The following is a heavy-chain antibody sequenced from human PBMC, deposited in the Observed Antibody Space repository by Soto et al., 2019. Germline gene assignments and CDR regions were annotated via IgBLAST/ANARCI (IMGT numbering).Heavy chain of an antibody. D-gene: IGHD3-3*02. V-gene: IGHV4-4*02. CDR2: IYHSGSN. J-gene: IGHJ3*02. Sequence: QVQLQESGPGLVKPSGTLSLTCAVSGGSISSSNWWSWVRQPPWKGLEWIGEIYHSGSNNYNPSLKSRVTISVHTSKNQFSLKLSSVTAADTAVYYCARVLGNDAFDIWGQGTMVTVSS. CDR1: GGSISSSNW. CDR3: ARVLGNDAFDI.